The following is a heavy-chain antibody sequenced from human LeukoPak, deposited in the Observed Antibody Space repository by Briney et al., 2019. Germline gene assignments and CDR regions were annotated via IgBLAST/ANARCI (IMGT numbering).Heavy chain of an antibody. CDR2: INHSGST. Sequence: SETLSLTCAVYGGSFSGYYWSWIRQPPGKGLEWIGEINHSGSTNYNPSLKSRVTMSVDTSKNQFSLKLSSVTAADTAVYYCARDRNYYDSSGYYYPNYYYYMDVWGKGTTVTISS. V-gene: IGHV4-34*01. D-gene: IGHD3-22*01. J-gene: IGHJ6*03. CDR1: GGSFSGYY. CDR3: ARDRNYYDSSGYYYPNYYYYMDV.